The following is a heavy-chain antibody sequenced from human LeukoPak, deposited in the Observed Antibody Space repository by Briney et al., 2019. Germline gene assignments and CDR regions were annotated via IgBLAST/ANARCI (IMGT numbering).Heavy chain of an antibody. Sequence: SVKVSCKASGGTFSSYAISWVRQAPGQGLEWMGGIIPIFGTANYAQKFQGRVTITADESTSTAYMELSSLRSEDTAVYYCARDSNRSDSSWFLSYNWFDPWGQGTLVTVSS. CDR1: GGTFSSYA. CDR2: IIPIFGTA. CDR3: ARDSNRSDSSWFLSYNWFDP. J-gene: IGHJ5*02. D-gene: IGHD6-13*01. V-gene: IGHV1-69*13.